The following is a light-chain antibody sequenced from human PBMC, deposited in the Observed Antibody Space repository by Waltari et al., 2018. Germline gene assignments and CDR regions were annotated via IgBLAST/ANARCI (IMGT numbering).Light chain of an antibody. V-gene: IGKV2-30*02. CDR1: QSLVHSYGNTY. CDR3: MQGTHWPPIT. CDR2: KVS. Sequence: DVVMTQSPLSLPVTLGQPASISCTSSQSLVHSYGNTYLNWFQQRPGQSPRRLIYKVSNRDSGVPDRFSGSGSGTDLTLKITRVEAEDVGVYYCMQGTHWPPITFGQGTRLEIK. J-gene: IGKJ5*01.